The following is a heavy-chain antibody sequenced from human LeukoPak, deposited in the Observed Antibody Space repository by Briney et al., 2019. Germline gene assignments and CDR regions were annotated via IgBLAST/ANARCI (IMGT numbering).Heavy chain of an antibody. J-gene: IGHJ6*03. V-gene: IGHV5-51*01. D-gene: IGHD4-17*01. CDR1: GYSFTSYW. Sequence: GESLKISCKGSGYSFTSYWIGWVRQMPGKGLEWMGIIYPGDSDTRYSPSFQGQVTISADKSISTAYLQWSSLKASDTAMYYCARHRPVTNYYYYMDVWGKGTTVTVSS. CDR2: IYPGDSDT. CDR3: ARHRPVTNYYYYMDV.